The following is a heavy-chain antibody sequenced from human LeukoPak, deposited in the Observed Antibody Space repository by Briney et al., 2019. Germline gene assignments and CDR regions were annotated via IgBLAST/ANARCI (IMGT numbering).Heavy chain of an antibody. CDR2: IYYSGNT. J-gene: IGHJ6*03. CDR3: ARAFSGSGSYYSEMLYYYYYMDV. D-gene: IGHD3-10*01. V-gene: IGHV4-59*01. Sequence: KPSETLSLTCTVSGDSISSYYGSWIRQPPGKGLEWIGYIYYSGNTKYNPSLKSRVTISVDTSKNQISLKLNSVTAADTAVYYCARAFSGSGSYYSEMLYYYYYMDVWGKGTTVTISS. CDR1: GDSISSYY.